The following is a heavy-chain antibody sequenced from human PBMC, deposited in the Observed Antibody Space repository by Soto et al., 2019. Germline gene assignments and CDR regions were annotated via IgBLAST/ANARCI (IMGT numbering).Heavy chain of an antibody. D-gene: IGHD6-13*01. CDR3: ARDREQLETYGGTTFDY. J-gene: IGHJ4*02. CDR1: GFTFSSYS. V-gene: IGHV3-48*01. Sequence: GGSLRLSCAASGFTFSSYSMNWVRQAPGKGLEWVSYISSSSSTIYYADSVKGRFTISRDNAKNSLYLQMNSLRAEDTAVYYCARDREQLETYGGTTFDYWGQGTLVTVSS. CDR2: ISSSSSTI.